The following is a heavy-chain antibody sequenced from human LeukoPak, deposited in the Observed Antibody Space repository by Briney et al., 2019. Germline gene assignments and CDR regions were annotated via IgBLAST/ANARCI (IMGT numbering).Heavy chain of an antibody. J-gene: IGHJ4*02. CDR3: ARDLGSGWMEGYFDY. D-gene: IGHD6-19*01. Sequence: GGPLRLSCAASGFTFSSYGTHWVRQAPGKGLEWVAVIWYDGSNKYYADSVKGRFTISRDNSQDTLYLQMNSLRAEDTAVYYCARDLGSGWMEGYFDYWGQGTLVTVSS. CDR1: GFTFSSYG. CDR2: IWYDGSNK. V-gene: IGHV3-33*01.